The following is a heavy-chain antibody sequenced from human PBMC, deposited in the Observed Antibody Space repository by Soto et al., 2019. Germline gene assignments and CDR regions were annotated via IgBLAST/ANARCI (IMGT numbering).Heavy chain of an antibody. D-gene: IGHD3-10*01. J-gene: IGHJ6*02. CDR1: GDTFGSYA. CDR3: ARNLRYFGSGSFFGGMDG. CDR2: IIPFIRAS. Sequence: QVLLVQSGAEVKKPGSSVKVSCKTSGDTFGSYAISWVRQAPGQGLEWMGGIIPFIRASNYAQKFQGRVTITADESTTTVHKDLISLRFEDTAVYYCARNLRYFGSGSFFGGMDGWGQGTTVTVSS. V-gene: IGHV1-69*01.